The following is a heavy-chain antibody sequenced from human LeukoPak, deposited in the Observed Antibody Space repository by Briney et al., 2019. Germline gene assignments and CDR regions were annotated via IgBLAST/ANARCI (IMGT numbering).Heavy chain of an antibody. D-gene: IGHD3-10*01. Sequence: PSETLSLTCTVSGGSISSSSYYWCWIRQPPGKGLEWIGYIYYSGSTNYNPSLKSRVTISVDTSKNQFSLKLSSVTAADTAVYYCARGMVRGVIITVWGQGTLVTVSS. CDR3: ARGMVRGVIITV. CDR1: GGSISSSSYY. V-gene: IGHV4-61*01. J-gene: IGHJ4*02. CDR2: IYYSGST.